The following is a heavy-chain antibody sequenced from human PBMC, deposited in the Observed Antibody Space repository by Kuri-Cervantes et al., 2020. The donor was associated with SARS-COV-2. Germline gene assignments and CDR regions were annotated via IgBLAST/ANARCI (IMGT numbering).Heavy chain of an antibody. CDR2: ISSSSSYI. CDR3: AKDGANGYAGWFDP. D-gene: IGHD2-8*01. Sequence: GGSLRLSCAASGFTFSGHWIHWVRQAPGKGLVWVSSISSSSSYIYYADSVKGRFTISRDNAKNSLYLQMNSLRAEDAALHYCAKDGANGYAGWFDPWGQGTLVTVSS. V-gene: IGHV3-21*04. CDR1: GFTFSGHW. J-gene: IGHJ5*02.